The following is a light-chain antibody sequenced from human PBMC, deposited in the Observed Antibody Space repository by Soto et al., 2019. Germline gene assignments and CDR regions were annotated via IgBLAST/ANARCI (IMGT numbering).Light chain of an antibody. CDR2: SNY. CDR3: SSYTSSSTPYV. V-gene: IGLV1-44*01. J-gene: IGLJ1*01. CDR1: SSNIGDNT. Sequence: QSVLTQPPSASGAPGQRVTISCSGSSSNIGDNTVNWYQQLPGTAPKLLIYSNYQRPSGVPDRFSASKSGTSASLDISGLQSEDEADYYCSSYTSSSTPYVFGTGTKVTVL.